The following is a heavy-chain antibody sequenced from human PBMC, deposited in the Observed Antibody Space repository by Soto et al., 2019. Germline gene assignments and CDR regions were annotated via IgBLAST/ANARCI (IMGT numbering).Heavy chain of an antibody. CDR1: GGSFSGYY. J-gene: IGHJ4*02. Sequence: QVQLQQWGAGLLKPSETLSLTCAVYGGSFSGYYWSWIRQPPGKGLEWIGEINHSGSTNYNPSLKSRVTISVDTSKNQFSLKLSSVPAADTAVYYCARVGDPRYCSGGSCYHFDYWGQGTLVTVSS. CDR2: INHSGST. CDR3: ARVGDPRYCSGGSCYHFDY. D-gene: IGHD2-15*01. V-gene: IGHV4-34*01.